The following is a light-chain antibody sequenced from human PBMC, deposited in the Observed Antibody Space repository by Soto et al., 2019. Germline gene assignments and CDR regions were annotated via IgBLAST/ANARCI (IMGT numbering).Light chain of an antibody. V-gene: IGKV3-20*01. CDR3: QQYGRPPRT. CDR2: GAS. J-gene: IGKJ1*01. CDR1: QSVLNNY. Sequence: EIVLTQSPGTLSLSPGERATLSCRGSQSVLNNYLAWYQQKPGQPPRLLIYGASSRATGIPDRFNGSGSGTDFTLTISRLVPEDFAVYYCQQYGRPPRTFGQGTKVEIK.